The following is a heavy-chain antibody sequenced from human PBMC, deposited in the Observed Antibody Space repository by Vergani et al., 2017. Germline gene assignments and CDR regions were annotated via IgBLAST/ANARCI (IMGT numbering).Heavy chain of an antibody. CDR1: GFTFSSYA. J-gene: IGHJ6*03. CDR2: ISYDGSNK. Sequence: QVQLVESGGGVVQPGRSLRLSCAASGFTFSSYAMHWVRQAPGKGLEWVAVISYDGSNKYYADSVKGRFTISRDNSKNTLYLQMNSLRAEDTAVYYCAREGLLGINYYYYYMDVWGKGTTVTVSS. D-gene: IGHD7-27*01. V-gene: IGHV3-30-3*01. CDR3: AREGLLGINYYYYYMDV.